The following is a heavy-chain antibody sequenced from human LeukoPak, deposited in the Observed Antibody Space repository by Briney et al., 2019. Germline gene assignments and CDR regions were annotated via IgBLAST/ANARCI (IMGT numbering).Heavy chain of an antibody. Sequence: SETLSLTCAVYGGSFSGYYWSWIRQPPGKGLEWIGEINHSGSTNYNPSLKSRVTISVDTSKNQFSLKLSSVTAADTAVYYCARGTQRGYCSGGSCYHYYYYYMDVWGKGTTVTVSS. D-gene: IGHD2-15*01. CDR1: GGSFSGYY. CDR3: ARGTQRGYCSGGSCYHYYYYYMDV. V-gene: IGHV4-34*01. J-gene: IGHJ6*03. CDR2: INHSGST.